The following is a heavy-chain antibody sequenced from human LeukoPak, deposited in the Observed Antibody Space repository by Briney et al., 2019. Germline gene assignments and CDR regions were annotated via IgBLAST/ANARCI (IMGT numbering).Heavy chain of an antibody. J-gene: IGHJ4*02. CDR2: IYHSGST. D-gene: IGHD5-12*01. CDR3: ARARRGYVRLDY. CDR1: GESFSGYY. V-gene: IGHV4-34*01. Sequence: SETLSLTCEVSGESFSGYYWTWIRQSPGKGLEWIGEIYHSGSTNYNPSLMRRVTMSVDTSKNQFSLSLTAVTDADTALYYCARARRGYVRLDYWGQGTLVTVSS.